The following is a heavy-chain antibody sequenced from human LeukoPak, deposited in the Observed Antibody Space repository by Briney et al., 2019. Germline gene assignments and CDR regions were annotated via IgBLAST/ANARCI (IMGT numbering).Heavy chain of an antibody. CDR2: IYGSGTT. D-gene: IGHD1-26*01. Sequence: PSETLSLTCTVSGGSISSGTYYWRWIRQPAGKGLEWIGRIYGSGTTTYNPSLKSRVTMSVDTSKNQFSLKLSSVTAADTAVYYCARLVGELLGLAYYYYYYMDVWGKGTTVTISS. CDR1: GGSISSGTYY. J-gene: IGHJ6*03. CDR3: ARLVGELLGLAYYYYYYMDV. V-gene: IGHV4-61*02.